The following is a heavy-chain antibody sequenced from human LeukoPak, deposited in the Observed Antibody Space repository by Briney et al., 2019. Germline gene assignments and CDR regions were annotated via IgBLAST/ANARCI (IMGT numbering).Heavy chain of an antibody. CDR2: ISSSSSYI. Sequence: PGGSLRFSCAASGFTFSSYSMNWVRQAPGKGLEWVSSISSSSSYIYYADSVKGRFTISRDNAKNSLYLQMNSLRAEDTAVYYCARDADGYIHYFDYWGQGTLVTVSS. J-gene: IGHJ4*02. CDR3: ARDADGYIHYFDY. CDR1: GFTFSSYS. V-gene: IGHV3-21*01. D-gene: IGHD5-24*01.